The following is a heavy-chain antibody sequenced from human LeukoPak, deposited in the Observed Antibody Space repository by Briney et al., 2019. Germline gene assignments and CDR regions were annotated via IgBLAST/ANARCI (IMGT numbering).Heavy chain of an antibody. CDR3: ARVSAYGGNPLLFLYYYYYMDV. J-gene: IGHJ6*03. V-gene: IGHV4-38-2*02. CDR1: GYSICSGYY. D-gene: IGHD4-23*01. Sequence: SETLSLTCTVSGYSICSGYYWGWIRQPPGKGLEWIGGIYHSGSTYYNPSLKSRVTISVDTSKNQFSLKLSSVTAADTAVYYCARVSAYGGNPLLFLYYYYYMDVWGKGTTVTVSS. CDR2: IYHSGST.